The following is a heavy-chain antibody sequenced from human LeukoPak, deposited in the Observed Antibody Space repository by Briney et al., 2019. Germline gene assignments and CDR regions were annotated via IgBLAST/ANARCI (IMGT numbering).Heavy chain of an antibody. D-gene: IGHD3-10*01. V-gene: IGHV4-38-2*02. CDR3: ARGPRFGELLWHWFDP. J-gene: IGHJ5*02. CDR2: MYHSGST. CDR1: GGSISSYY. Sequence: SETLSLTCTVSGGSISSYYWGWIRQPPGKGLEWIGSMYHSGSTYYNPPLTSRVTISEDTSKNQFSLKLRSVTAADTAVYYRARGPRFGELLWHWFDPWGQGTLVTVSS.